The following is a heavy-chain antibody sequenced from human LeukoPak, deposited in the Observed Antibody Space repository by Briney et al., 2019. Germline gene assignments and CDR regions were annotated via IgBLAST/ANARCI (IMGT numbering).Heavy chain of an antibody. Sequence: GGSLRLSCAASGFTFSSYAMSWIRQAPGKGLEWVSYISSSGSTIYYADSVKGRFTISRDNAKNSLYLQMNNLRAEDTAVYYCARYAGDSSGYFPYYYYGMDVWGQGTTVTVSS. CDR1: GFTFSSYA. CDR3: ARYAGDSSGYFPYYYYGMDV. D-gene: IGHD3-22*01. CDR2: ISSSGSTI. V-gene: IGHV3-11*01. J-gene: IGHJ6*02.